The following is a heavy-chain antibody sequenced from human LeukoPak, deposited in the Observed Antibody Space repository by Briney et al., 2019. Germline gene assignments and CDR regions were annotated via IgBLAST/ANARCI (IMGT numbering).Heavy chain of an antibody. Sequence: GGSLRLSCAASGFTFSSYDMSWVRQAPGKGLEWVAGISDSGGSKYYADSEKGRFTISRENEKKTQYLQMNRQREEDTAVYYCAKPLPYYGSGSRILFDYWGPGTLVTVSS. V-gene: IGHV3-23*01. CDR2: ISDSGGSK. CDR1: GFTFSSYD. D-gene: IGHD3-10*01. J-gene: IGHJ4*01. CDR3: AKPLPYYGSGSRILFDY.